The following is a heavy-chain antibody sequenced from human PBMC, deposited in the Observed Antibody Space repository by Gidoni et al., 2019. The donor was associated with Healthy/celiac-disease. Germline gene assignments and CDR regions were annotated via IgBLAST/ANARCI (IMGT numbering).Heavy chain of an antibody. D-gene: IGHD3-3*01. V-gene: IGHV4-59*01. Sequence: QVQLQESGPGLVKPSETLSLTCTVSGGSISSYYWSWIRQPPGKGLEWIGYIYYSGSTNYNPSLKSRVTISVDTSKNQFSLKLSSVTAADTAVYYCARERPDFGYGRGAFDIWGQGTMVTVSS. J-gene: IGHJ3*02. CDR3: ARERPDFGYGRGAFDI. CDR2: IYYSGST. CDR1: GGSISSYY.